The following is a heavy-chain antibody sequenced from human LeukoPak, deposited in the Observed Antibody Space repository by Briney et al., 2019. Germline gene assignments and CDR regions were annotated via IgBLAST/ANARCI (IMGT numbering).Heavy chain of an antibody. D-gene: IGHD3-3*01. J-gene: IGHJ6*04. CDR3: ARGFFGDYCYYGMDV. Sequence: VASVKVSCKASLGTFSSYAISGVRQASGQGLGWMGGIIPIFGTANYAKKFQGRVTITAYKSTSTAYTELSCLSTEDTAVYYWARGFFGDYCYYGMDVWGKGTTVTVSS. CDR1: LGTFSSYA. CDR2: IIPIFGTA. V-gene: IGHV1-69*06.